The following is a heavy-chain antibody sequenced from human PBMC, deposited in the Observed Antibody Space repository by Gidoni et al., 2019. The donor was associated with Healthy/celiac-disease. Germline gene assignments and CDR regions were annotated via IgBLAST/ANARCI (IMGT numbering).Heavy chain of an antibody. CDR3: AKDGYYDSSGPEDY. Sequence: EVQLLESGGGLVQPGGSLRLSRAASGLTFSSYAMRWSRQAPGQGLGWVSAISGSGGSTYYADSVKGRFTISRDNSKNTLYLQMNSLRAEDTAVYYCAKDGYYDSSGPEDYWGQGTLVTVSS. V-gene: IGHV3-23*01. CDR1: GLTFSSYA. CDR2: ISGSGGST. D-gene: IGHD3-22*01. J-gene: IGHJ4*02.